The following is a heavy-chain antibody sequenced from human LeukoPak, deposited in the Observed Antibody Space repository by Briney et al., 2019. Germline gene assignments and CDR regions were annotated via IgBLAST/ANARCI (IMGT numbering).Heavy chain of an antibody. D-gene: IGHD6-13*01. J-gene: IGHJ4*02. V-gene: IGHV4-59*12. CDR2: IYYSGST. CDR3: ARDRAAGTLGFDY. CDR1: GGSISSYY. Sequence: SETLSLTCTVSGGSISSYYWSWIRQPPGKGLEWIGYIYYSGSTYYNPSLKSRVTISVDTSKNQFSLKLSSVTAADTAVYYCARDRAAGTLGFDYWGQGTLVTVSS.